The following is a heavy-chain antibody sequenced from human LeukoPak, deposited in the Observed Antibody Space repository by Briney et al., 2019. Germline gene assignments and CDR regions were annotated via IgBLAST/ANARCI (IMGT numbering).Heavy chain of an antibody. Sequence: GGSLRLSCAPSGFTFDDYGMSWVRQAPGKGLEWVSGINWNGGRTGYADSVKGRFTISRDNAKNSLYLQMNSLGAEDTAFYYCARDPLIAAGGVNWFDPWGQGTLVTVSS. CDR1: GFTFDDYG. CDR2: INWNGGRT. CDR3: ARDPLIAAGGVNWFDP. V-gene: IGHV3-20*04. D-gene: IGHD6-13*01. J-gene: IGHJ5*02.